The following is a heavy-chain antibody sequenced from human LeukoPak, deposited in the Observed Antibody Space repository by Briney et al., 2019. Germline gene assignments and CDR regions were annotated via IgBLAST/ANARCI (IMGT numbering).Heavy chain of an antibody. J-gene: IGHJ6*02. D-gene: IGHD1-1*01. CDR1: GYIFTSYW. CDR2: IYPGDSDT. Sequence: GESLKISCKGSGYIFTSYWIGWVRRLPGKGLEWMGIIYPGDSDTRYSPSFQGRVTISADKSISTAYLQWSSLKASDTAMYYCARLEPRAGYYGMDVWGQGTTVTVSS. V-gene: IGHV5-51*01. CDR3: ARLEPRAGYYGMDV.